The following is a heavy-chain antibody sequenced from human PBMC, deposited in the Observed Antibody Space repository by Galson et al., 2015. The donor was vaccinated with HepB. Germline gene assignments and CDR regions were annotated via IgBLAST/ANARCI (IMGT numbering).Heavy chain of an antibody. V-gene: IGHV3-23*01. Sequence: GRFTISRDNSKNTLYLQMNSLRAEDTAVYYCAKDQRTSFYSPIDHWGQGTLVTVSS. D-gene: IGHD2-2*01. J-gene: IGHJ4*02. CDR3: AKDQRTSFYSPIDH.